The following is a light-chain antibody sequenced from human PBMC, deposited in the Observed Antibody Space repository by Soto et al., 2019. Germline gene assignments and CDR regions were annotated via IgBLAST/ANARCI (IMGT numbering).Light chain of an antibody. CDR3: MQSTQLPPT. CDR2: AAS. CDR1: QNIYNY. J-gene: IGKJ5*01. V-gene: IGKV1-39*01. Sequence: DIQMTQSPSSLSASVGDRFTVTFRTSQNIYNYLNWYQQKPGKAPKLLIYAASSVQSGVPLRFSGSGSGTDFTLEISRVETDDVGIYYCMQSTQLPPTFGQGTRLEI.